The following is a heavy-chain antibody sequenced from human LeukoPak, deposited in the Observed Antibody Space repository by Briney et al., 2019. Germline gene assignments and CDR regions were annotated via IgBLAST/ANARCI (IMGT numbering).Heavy chain of an antibody. V-gene: IGHV3-30*02. J-gene: IGHJ3*02. D-gene: IGHD1-1*01. CDR3: ARAKNWKLLVGAFDI. CDR1: GFTFSSYG. Sequence: GGSLRLPCAASGFTFSSYGMHWVRQAPGKGLEWVAFIRYDGNNKYYADSVKGRFTISRDNSKNTLYLQMNSLRAEDTAVYYCARAKNWKLLVGAFDIWGQGTMVTVSS. CDR2: IRYDGNNK.